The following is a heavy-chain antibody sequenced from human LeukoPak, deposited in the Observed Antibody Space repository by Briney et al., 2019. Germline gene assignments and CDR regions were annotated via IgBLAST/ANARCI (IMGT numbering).Heavy chain of an antibody. CDR1: GFTFSSYR. V-gene: IGHV3-74*01. J-gene: IGHJ6*02. CDR3: VRGSGYLYYYYYGMDV. Sequence: GGSLRLSCAASGFTFSSYRMHWVRQAPGKGLVWVSRINSDGSSTDYADSVKGRFTISRDNSKNTLYLQMNSLRAEDTAVYYCVRGSGYLYYYYYGMDVWGQGTTVTVSS. D-gene: IGHD3-3*01. CDR2: INSDGSST.